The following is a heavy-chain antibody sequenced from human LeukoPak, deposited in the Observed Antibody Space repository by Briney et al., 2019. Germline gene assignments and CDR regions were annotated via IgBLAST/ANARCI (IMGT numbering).Heavy chain of an antibody. Sequence: HPGGSLRLSCAASGFTFSSYDMHWVRQATGKGLERVSAIGTAGDTYYPGSVKGRFTISRENAKNSLYLQMNSLRAGDTAVYYCARARYYYDSSGYYYTLRPYYFDYWGQGTLVTVSS. D-gene: IGHD3-22*01. J-gene: IGHJ4*02. CDR2: IGTAGDT. V-gene: IGHV3-13*01. CDR1: GFTFSSYD. CDR3: ARARYYYDSSGYYYTLRPYYFDY.